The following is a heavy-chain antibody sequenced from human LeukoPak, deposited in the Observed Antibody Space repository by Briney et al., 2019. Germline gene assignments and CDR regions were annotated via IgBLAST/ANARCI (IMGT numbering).Heavy chain of an antibody. J-gene: IGHJ4*02. CDR1: GFTVSSNY. V-gene: IGHV3-53*01. CDR2: IYSGGST. D-gene: IGHD2-15*01. Sequence: GGSLRLSCAASGFTVSSNYMSWVRQAPGKGLEWVSVIYSGGSTYYADSVKGRFTISRDNSKNTLYLQMNSLRAEDTGVYYCARSHMSRGGGSCYIDYWGQGTLVTVSS. CDR3: ARSHMSRGGGSCYIDY.